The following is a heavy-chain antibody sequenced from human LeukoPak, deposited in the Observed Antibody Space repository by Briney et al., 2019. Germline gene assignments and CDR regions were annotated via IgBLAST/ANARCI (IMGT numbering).Heavy chain of an antibody. D-gene: IGHD3-3*01. CDR2: IYYSGST. J-gene: IGHJ5*02. CDR3: ARSLTSRITIFGGVSGNWFDP. Sequence: NPSETLSLTCTVSGVSISSYYWSWIRQPPGKGLEWIGYIYYSGSTNYNPSLKSRVTISVDTSKNQFSLKLSSVTAADTAVYYCARSLTSRITIFGGVSGNWFDPWGQGTLVTVSS. CDR1: GVSISSYY. V-gene: IGHV4-59*01.